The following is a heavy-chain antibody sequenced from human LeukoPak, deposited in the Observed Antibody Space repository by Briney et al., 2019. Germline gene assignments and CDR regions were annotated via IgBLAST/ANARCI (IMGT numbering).Heavy chain of an antibody. Sequence: PSETLSLTCAVSGYSISSGYYWGWIRQPPGKGLEWIGSIYHSGSTYYNPSLKSRVTISVDTSKNRFSLKLSSVTAADTAVYYCARVQYFDGERWFDPWGQGTLVTVSS. V-gene: IGHV4-38-2*01. J-gene: IGHJ5*02. CDR3: ARVQYFDGERWFDP. CDR2: IYHSGST. CDR1: GYSISSGYY. D-gene: IGHD3-9*01.